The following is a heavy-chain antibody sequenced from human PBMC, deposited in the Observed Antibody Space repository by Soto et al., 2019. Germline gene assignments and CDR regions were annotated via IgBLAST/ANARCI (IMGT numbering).Heavy chain of an antibody. CDR2: IIPIFGTA. Sequence: GASVKVSCKASGGTFSSYAISWVRQAPGQGLEWMGGIIPIFGTANYAQKFQGRVTITADESTSTAYMELSSLRSEDTAVYYCAQSYCSSTSSYCSRGMDVWGQGTTVTVSS. V-gene: IGHV1-69*13. D-gene: IGHD2-2*01. CDR1: GGTFSSYA. CDR3: AQSYCSSTSSYCSRGMDV. J-gene: IGHJ6*02.